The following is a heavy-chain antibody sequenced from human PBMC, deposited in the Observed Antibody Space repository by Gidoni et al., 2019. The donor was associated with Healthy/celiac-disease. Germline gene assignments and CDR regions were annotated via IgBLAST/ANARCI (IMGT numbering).Heavy chain of an antibody. Sequence: VQLVEPGGGLVKPGGSLRLACADSGFDFRNAWMTWVRQAPGQGLEWVGRIKSKTDGGTTDYAAPVKARFTISRDDSKTTLYLQMNSLKTEATAVYYCTTDRYSRSCPQNWVQGTLVTVSS. CDR1: GFDFRNAW. CDR2: IKSKTDGGTT. J-gene: IGHJ4*02. D-gene: IGHD6-13*01. CDR3: TTDRYSRSCPQN. V-gene: IGHV3-15*01.